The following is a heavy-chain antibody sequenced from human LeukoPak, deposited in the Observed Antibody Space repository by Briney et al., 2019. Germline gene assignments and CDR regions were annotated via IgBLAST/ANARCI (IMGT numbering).Heavy chain of an antibody. Sequence: GGSLRLSCAASGFTFSGSAMHWVRQASGKGLEWVGRIRSKANSYAIAYAASVKGRFTISRDDSKNTAYLQMNSLKTEDTAVYYCTRQCSGGSCYGYFDYWGQGTLVTVSS. D-gene: IGHD2-15*01. V-gene: IGHV3-73*01. CDR3: TRQCSGGSCYGYFDY. CDR2: IRSKANSYAI. CDR1: GFTFSGSA. J-gene: IGHJ4*02.